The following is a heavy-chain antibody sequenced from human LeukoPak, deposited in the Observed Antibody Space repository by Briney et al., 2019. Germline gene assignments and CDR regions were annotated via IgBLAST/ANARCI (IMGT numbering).Heavy chain of an antibody. CDR3: ARDGDSSDFPY. D-gene: IGHD3-22*01. CDR1: GYTFSDYY. Sequence: ASVKVSCKASGYTFSDYYLHWVQQAPGQGLEWMGRINPQSGGTNYAQKFQGRVSMTRDTSISTAYMELSSLRSDDTAVYYCARDGDSSDFPYWGQGTLVTVSS. J-gene: IGHJ4*02. CDR2: INPQSGGT. V-gene: IGHV1-2*06.